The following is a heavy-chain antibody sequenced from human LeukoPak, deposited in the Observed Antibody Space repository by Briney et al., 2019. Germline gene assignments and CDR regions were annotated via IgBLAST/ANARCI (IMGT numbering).Heavy chain of an antibody. CDR2: IKQDGSEK. D-gene: IGHD3-3*01. CDR1: GFTFSSYW. CDR3: ARVSLAAYDFWSGYYNYYYYYYMDV. Sequence: GGSLRLSCAASGFTFSSYWMSWVRQAPGKGLEWVANIKQDGSEKYYVDSVKGRFTISRDNAKNSLYLQMNSLRAEDTAVYYCARVSLAAYDFWSGYYNYYYYYYMDVWGKGTTVTVSS. J-gene: IGHJ6*03. V-gene: IGHV3-7*01.